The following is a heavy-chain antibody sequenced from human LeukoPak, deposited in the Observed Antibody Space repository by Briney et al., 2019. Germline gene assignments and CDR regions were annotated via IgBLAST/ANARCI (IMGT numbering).Heavy chain of an antibody. CDR1: GGSISSYY. Sequence: SETLSLTCTVSGGSISSYYWSWIRQPPGKGLEWIGYIYYSGSTNYNPSLKSRVTISVDTSKNQFSLKLSSVTAADTAVYYCARRGGYYPYNWFDPWGQGTLVTVSS. D-gene: IGHD3-3*01. V-gene: IGHV4-59*08. CDR2: IYYSGST. J-gene: IGHJ5*02. CDR3: ARRGGYYPYNWFDP.